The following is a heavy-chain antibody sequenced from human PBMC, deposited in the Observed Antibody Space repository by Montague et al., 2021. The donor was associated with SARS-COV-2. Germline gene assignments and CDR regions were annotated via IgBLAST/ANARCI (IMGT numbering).Heavy chain of an antibody. CDR2: IYWDDDK. CDR3: AHRRPLWGYFDY. D-gene: IGHD7-27*01. CDR1: GFSLSTSGVG. V-gene: IGHV2-5*02. J-gene: IGHJ4*02. Sequence: VKPTQTLTLTCTFSGFSLSTSGVGVGWIRQPPGKALEWLALIYWDDDKRYSPSLKSRLSITKDTSKNQVVLTMTNMDPVDTATYYCAHRRPLWGYFDYWGQGTLVTVSS.